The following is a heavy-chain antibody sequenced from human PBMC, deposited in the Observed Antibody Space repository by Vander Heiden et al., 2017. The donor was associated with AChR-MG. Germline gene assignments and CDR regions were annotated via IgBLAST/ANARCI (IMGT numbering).Heavy chain of an antibody. CDR1: GGSISSGGYS. Sequence: QLQLQESGSGLVKPSQTLSPTCAVSGGSISSGGYSWSWIRQPPGKGLEWIGYIYHSGSTYYNPSLKSRVTISVDRSKNQFALKLSSVTAADTAVYYCARALTVTTSDAFDIWGQGTMVTVSS. J-gene: IGHJ3*02. CDR3: ARALTVTTSDAFDI. D-gene: IGHD4-17*01. V-gene: IGHV4-30-2*01. CDR2: IYHSGST.